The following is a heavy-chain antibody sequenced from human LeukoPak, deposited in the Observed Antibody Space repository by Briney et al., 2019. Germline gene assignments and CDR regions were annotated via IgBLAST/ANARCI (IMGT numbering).Heavy chain of an antibody. J-gene: IGHJ4*02. CDR1: GGYISTHY. Sequence: SETLSLTCDVSGGYISTHYWSWVRLPPGKALECIGYINGAYINDAGGTKYTAALESRVTMSADSAKNQLSLKLSSVTAADTAVYYCARDGTGFLHLAFWGQGILVTVSS. CDR3: ARDGTGFLHLAF. D-gene: IGHD1-1*01. CDR2: INGAYINDAGGT. V-gene: IGHV4-59*11.